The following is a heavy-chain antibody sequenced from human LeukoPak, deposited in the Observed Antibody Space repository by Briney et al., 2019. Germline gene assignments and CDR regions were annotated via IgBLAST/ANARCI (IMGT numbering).Heavy chain of an antibody. CDR1: GGSISCSSYY. Sequence: PSETLSLTCTVSGGSISCSSYYWGWSRQPPGKGLEWIGSIYYSGSTYYNPSLKSRVTISVDTSKNQFSLKLSSVTAADTAVYYCARLSNLLLWFGELSYFDYWGQGTLVTVSS. CDR3: ARLSNLLLWFGELSYFDY. V-gene: IGHV4-39*01. CDR2: IYYSGST. D-gene: IGHD3-10*01. J-gene: IGHJ4*02.